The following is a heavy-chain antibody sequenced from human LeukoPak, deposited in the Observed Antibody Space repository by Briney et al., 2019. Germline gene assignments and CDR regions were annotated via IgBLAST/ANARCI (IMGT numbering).Heavy chain of an antibody. V-gene: IGHV3-23*01. CDR2: LSGSGAST. D-gene: IGHD5-18*01. CDR1: GFTFSSCA. Sequence: GGSLRLSCAASGFTFSSCAMTWVRQAPGKGLEWVSSLSGSGASTFYADSVKGRFTISRDNSKITLSLQMSSLRAEDTAVYFCAKYLGKYSYGYSGLDYWGQGTLVTVSS. CDR3: AKYLGKYSYGYSGLDY. J-gene: IGHJ4*02.